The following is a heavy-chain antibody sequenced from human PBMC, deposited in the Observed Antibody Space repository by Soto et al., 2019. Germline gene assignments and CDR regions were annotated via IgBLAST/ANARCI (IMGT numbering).Heavy chain of an antibody. CDR1: GGSISNYY. CDR2: IFYTGGT. D-gene: IGHD7-27*01. Sequence: SETLSLTCTVSGGSISNYYWSWIRQPPGKGLEWIGYIFYTGGTNYNPSLKSRVTISVDTSKNQFSLKLSSVTAADTAVYYCARQWGKIYSYYMDVWGIGTTVTVSS. CDR3: ARQWGKIYSYYMDV. J-gene: IGHJ6*03. V-gene: IGHV4-59*08.